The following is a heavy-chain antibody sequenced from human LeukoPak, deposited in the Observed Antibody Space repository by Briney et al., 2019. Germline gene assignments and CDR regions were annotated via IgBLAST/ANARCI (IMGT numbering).Heavy chain of an antibody. J-gene: IGHJ3*02. CDR1: GYSISSGYY. V-gene: IGHV4-38-2*02. CDR2: IYHSGST. Sequence: SETLSLTCTVSGYSISSGYYWGWIRQPPGKGLEWIGSIYHSGSTYYNPSLKSRVTISVDTSKNQFSLKLSSVTAADTAVYYCARNSGGVATYDAFDIRGQGTMVTVSS. D-gene: IGHD5-12*01. CDR3: ARNSGGVATYDAFDI.